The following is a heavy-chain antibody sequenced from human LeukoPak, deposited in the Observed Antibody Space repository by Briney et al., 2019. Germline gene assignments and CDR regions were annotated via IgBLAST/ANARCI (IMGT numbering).Heavy chain of an antibody. V-gene: IGHV3-30*18. CDR2: ISYDGSNK. CDR3: AKEWGHYDILTGYLN. D-gene: IGHD3-9*01. Sequence: GGSLRLSCAASGFTFSSYGMHWVRQAPGKGLEWVAVISYDGSNKYYADSVKGRFTISRGNSKNTLYLQMNSLRAEDTAVYYCAKEWGHYDILTGYLNWGQGTLVTVSS. J-gene: IGHJ4*02. CDR1: GFTFSSYG.